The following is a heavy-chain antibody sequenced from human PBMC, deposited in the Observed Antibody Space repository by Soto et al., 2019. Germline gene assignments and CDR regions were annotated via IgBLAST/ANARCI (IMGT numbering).Heavy chain of an antibody. J-gene: IGHJ2*01. V-gene: IGHV3-23*01. CDR3: STGRPPFDL. CDR1: QFTFSYYA. CDR2: ISGAGGST. Sequence: EVQLLESGGGLVQPGGSLRLSCAASQFTFSYYAMGWVRQAPGKGLEWVSLISGAGGSTNYADSVKGRFAISRDNSENNLYLQMNSVIAEDTAVYYCSTGRPPFDLWGRGTLVIVSS.